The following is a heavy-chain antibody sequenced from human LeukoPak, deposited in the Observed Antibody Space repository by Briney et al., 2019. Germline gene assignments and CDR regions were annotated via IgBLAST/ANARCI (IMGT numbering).Heavy chain of an antibody. V-gene: IGHV4-34*01. CDR1: GGSFSGYY. CDR2: INHSGST. J-gene: IGHJ1*01. Sequence: PSETLSLTCAVYGGSFSGYYWSWIRQPPGKGLEWIGEINHSGSTNYNPSLKSRVTISVDTSKNQFSLKLSSVTAADTAVYYCASGYAYFQHWGQGTLVTVSS. CDR3: ASGYAYFQH.